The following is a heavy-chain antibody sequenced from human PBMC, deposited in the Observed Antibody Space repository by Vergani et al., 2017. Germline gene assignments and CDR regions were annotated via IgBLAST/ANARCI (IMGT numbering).Heavy chain of an antibody. CDR2: IYYSGST. CDR1: GGSISSYY. J-gene: IGHJ5*02. D-gene: IGHD1-26*01. V-gene: IGHV4-59*01. CDR3: ARDDPAKWGDA. Sequence: QVQLQESGPGLVKPSETLSLTCTVSGGSISSYYWSWIRQPPGKGLEWIGYIYYSGSTNYNPSLKSRVTISVDTSKNQFSLKRRSVTAEDTAVYYCARDDPAKWGDAWGQGTLVTVSS.